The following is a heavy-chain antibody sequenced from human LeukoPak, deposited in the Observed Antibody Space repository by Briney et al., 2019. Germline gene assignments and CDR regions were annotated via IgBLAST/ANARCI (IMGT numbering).Heavy chain of an antibody. V-gene: IGHV3-33*08. CDR3: ARGSDAEYYYDSSGYYYPYPFDY. D-gene: IGHD3-22*01. CDR2: IRYDGSNK. J-gene: IGHJ4*02. Sequence: GGSLRLSCAASGFTFSSYGMHWVRQAPGKGLEWVSVIRYDGSNKYYADSVKGRFTISRDNSKNTLYLQMNSLRAEDTAVYYCARGSDAEYYYDSSGYYYPYPFDYWGQGTLVTVSS. CDR1: GFTFSSYG.